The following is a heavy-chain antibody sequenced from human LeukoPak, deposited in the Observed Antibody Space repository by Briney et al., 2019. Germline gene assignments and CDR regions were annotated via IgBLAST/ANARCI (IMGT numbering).Heavy chain of an antibody. J-gene: IGHJ4*02. CDR2: IDTRTGNP. D-gene: IGHD6-25*01. V-gene: IGHV7-4-1*02. Sequence: ASVKVSCKVSGYTVTSYALNWVRQAPGQGLEWMGWIDTRTGNPTYAQGFTGRFAFSLDTSVSTAYLQISSLKVEDSVVYYCARGGSRGYYRASNFDYWGQGTLVTVSS. CDR3: ARGGSRGYYRASNFDY. CDR1: GYTVTSYA.